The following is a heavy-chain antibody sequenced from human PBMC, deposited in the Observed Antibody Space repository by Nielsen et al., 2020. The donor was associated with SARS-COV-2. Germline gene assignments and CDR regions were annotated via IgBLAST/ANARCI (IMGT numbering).Heavy chain of an antibody. Sequence: GESLKISCAASGFTFSKYGMHWVRQAPGKGLEWVAAISYDGSKQLYADSVRGRFTISRDNSKNTLYLQMNSLRLEDTAVYYCAKAPGGTSWALDLWGQGTLVTVSS. CDR3: AKAPGGTSWALDL. CDR2: ISYDGSKQ. D-gene: IGHD1-7*01. J-gene: IGHJ3*01. CDR1: GFTFSKYG. V-gene: IGHV3-30*04.